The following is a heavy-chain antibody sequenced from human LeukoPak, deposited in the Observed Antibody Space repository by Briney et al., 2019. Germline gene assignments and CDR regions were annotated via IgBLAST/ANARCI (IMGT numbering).Heavy chain of an antibody. CDR2: IYHSGST. V-gene: IGHV4-30-2*01. D-gene: IGHD3-10*01. CDR1: GGSINSGGYS. J-gene: IGHJ1*01. Sequence: SETLSLTCAASGGSINSGGYSWSWIRQPPGKGLEWLGNIYHSGSTYYRPSLKSRVTISLDRPKHQFSLKLSSVTAADTAVYYCARSDYYPSAEYFQHWGQGTLVTVSS. CDR3: ARSDYYPSAEYFQH.